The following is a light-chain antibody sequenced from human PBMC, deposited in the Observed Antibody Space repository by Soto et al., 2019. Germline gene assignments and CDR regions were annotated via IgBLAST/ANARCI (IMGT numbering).Light chain of an antibody. CDR1: SSDVGGYHY. J-gene: IGLJ2*01. Sequence: QSALTQPASVSGSPGQSITISCTGSSSDVGGYHYVSWYQQYPGEAPKLVMSEVSNRPSGVSNRFSGSKSGSTASLTISWLQAEDEADYYCCSYTSSTTPLFGGGIKLTVL. CDR3: CSYTSSTTPL. V-gene: IGLV2-14*01. CDR2: EVS.